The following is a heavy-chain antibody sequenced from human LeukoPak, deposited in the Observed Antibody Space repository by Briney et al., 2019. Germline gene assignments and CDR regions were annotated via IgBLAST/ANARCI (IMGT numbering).Heavy chain of an antibody. Sequence: GSLRLSCAASGFTFSSYSMYWVRQAPGKGLEWVSSISSSSSYIYYADSVKGRFTISRDNAKNSLYLQMNSLRAEDTAVYYCASGRWLQSFDYWGQGTLVTVSS. D-gene: IGHD5-24*01. J-gene: IGHJ4*02. CDR3: ASGRWLQSFDY. V-gene: IGHV3-21*01. CDR2: ISSSSSYI. CDR1: GFTFSSYS.